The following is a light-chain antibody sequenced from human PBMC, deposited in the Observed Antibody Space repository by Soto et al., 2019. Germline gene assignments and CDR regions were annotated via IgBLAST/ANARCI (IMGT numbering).Light chain of an antibody. Sequence: EILMTQATARLSVSPGERATLSWRASQSLSSNFAWSQQKPGQAPRLLIYGVSTRATDIPARFSGSGSGTEFTLTISSLQSEDFAVYYCHQYNNWPPTWTFGQGTKVDIK. J-gene: IGKJ1*01. CDR3: HQYNNWPPTWT. CDR1: QSLSSN. V-gene: IGKV3-15*01. CDR2: GVS.